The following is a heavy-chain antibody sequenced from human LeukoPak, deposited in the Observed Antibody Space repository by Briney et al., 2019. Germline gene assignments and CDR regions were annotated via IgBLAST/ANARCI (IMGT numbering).Heavy chain of an antibody. D-gene: IGHD3-22*01. CDR3: AAYPSWLRRFDR. J-gene: IGHJ5*02. Sequence: GGSLRLSCAASGFTFSSSAMSWVRQAPGKGLEWVSSISGSGSGGSTYYADSVKGRFTISRDNAKNSLYLQMNSLRAEDTAVYYCAAYPSWLRRFDRWGQGTLVTVSS. CDR1: GFTFSSSA. CDR2: ISGSGSGGST. V-gene: IGHV3-23*01.